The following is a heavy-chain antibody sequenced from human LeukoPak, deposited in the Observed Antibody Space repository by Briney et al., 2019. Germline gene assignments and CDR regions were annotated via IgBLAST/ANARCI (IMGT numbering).Heavy chain of an antibody. V-gene: IGHV1-69*13. Sequence: PMASVRVSCKASGGTFSSYAISWVRQAPGQGLEWMGGIIPIFGTANYAQKFQGRVTITADESTSTAYMELSSLRSEDTAVYYCARAHRQIAVAVHWYFDLWGRGTLVTVSS. J-gene: IGHJ2*01. CDR2: IIPIFGTA. CDR1: GGTFSSYA. CDR3: ARAHRQIAVAVHWYFDL. D-gene: IGHD6-19*01.